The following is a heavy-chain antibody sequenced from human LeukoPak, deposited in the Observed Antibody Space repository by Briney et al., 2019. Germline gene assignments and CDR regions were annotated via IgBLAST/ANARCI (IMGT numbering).Heavy chain of an antibody. CDR3: ARGGYYDSSGYYNY. V-gene: IGHV1-18*01. J-gene: IGHJ4*02. CDR1: DYTFTSYG. Sequence: GASVKVSCKASDYTFTSYGISWVRQAPGQGLEWMGWISAYNGNTNYAQKLQGRVTMTTDTSTSTAYMELRSLRSDDTAVYYCARGGYYDSSGYYNYWGQGTLVTVSS. CDR2: ISAYNGNT. D-gene: IGHD3-22*01.